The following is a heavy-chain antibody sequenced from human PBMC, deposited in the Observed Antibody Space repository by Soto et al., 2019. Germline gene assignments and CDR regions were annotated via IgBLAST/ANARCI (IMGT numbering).Heavy chain of an antibody. V-gene: IGHV4-59*12. CDR2: IYDSGST. D-gene: IGHD1-20*01. CDR3: ARWVEVSLDYFDS. CDR1: GGSISHFY. J-gene: IGHJ4*02. Sequence: SETLSLTCTVSGGSISHFYWSWIRQSPGKGLEWLGYIYDSGSTSYNPSLRSRVTMSMDTSKTQFSLNLTSVTAADTAVYYCARWVEVSLDYFDSWGQGTPVTVSS.